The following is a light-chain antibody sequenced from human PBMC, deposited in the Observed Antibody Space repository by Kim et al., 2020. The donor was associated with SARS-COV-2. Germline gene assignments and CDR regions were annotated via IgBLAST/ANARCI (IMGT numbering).Light chain of an antibody. J-gene: IGLJ3*02. CDR2: GNN. CDR1: SSNIGAGFA. Sequence: QSVLTQPPSVSGAPGQRVTISCTGSSSNIGAGFAVHWYQQLPGTAPKLLIYGNNNRPSGVPDRFSGSKSGTSASLAIAGLQAEDEADYYCQSYDSSLSGWVFGGGTQLTVL. V-gene: IGLV1-40*01. CDR3: QSYDSSLSGWV.